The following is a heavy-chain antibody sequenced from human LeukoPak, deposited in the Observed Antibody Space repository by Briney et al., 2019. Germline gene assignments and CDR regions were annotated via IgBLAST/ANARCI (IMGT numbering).Heavy chain of an antibody. CDR1: GGSISSSSYY. J-gene: IGHJ4*02. CDR3: ARQPPSNWNYVHPYFDY. V-gene: IGHV4-39*01. Sequence: PSETLSLTCTVSGGSISSSSYYWGWIRQPPGKGLEWIGSIYYSGSTYYNPSLKSRVTISVDTSKNQFSLKLSSVTAADTAVYYCARQPPSNWNYVHPYFDYWGQGTLVTVSS. D-gene: IGHD1-7*01. CDR2: IYYSGST.